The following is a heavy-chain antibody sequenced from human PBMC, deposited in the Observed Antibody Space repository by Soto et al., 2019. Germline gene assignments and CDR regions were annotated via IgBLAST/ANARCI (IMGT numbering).Heavy chain of an antibody. Sequence: ASVKVSCKASGYTFTSYGISWVRQAPGQGLEWMGWISAYNGNTDYAQKLQDRVTMTTDTSTSTAYMELRSLRPDDTAVYYCARDHNTIFWSMDVWGQGTTVTVSS. D-gene: IGHD3-9*01. CDR2: ISAYNGNT. CDR3: ARDHNTIFWSMDV. CDR1: GYTFTSYG. J-gene: IGHJ6*02. V-gene: IGHV1-18*01.